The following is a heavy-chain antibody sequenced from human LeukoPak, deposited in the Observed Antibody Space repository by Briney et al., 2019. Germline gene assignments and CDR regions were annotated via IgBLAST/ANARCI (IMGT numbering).Heavy chain of an antibody. D-gene: IGHD2-2*01. CDR1: GGSIGSYY. CDR2: IYYSGST. V-gene: IGHV4-59*01. J-gene: IGHJ5*02. CDR3: AREGCSSTSCYGIGNWFDP. Sequence: SETLSLTCTVSGGSIGSYYWSWIRQSPGEGLEWIGYIYYSGSTNYNPYLESRVTISVDTSKNQFSLSLSSVTAADTAVYYCAREGCSSTSCYGIGNWFDPWGQGTLVTVSS.